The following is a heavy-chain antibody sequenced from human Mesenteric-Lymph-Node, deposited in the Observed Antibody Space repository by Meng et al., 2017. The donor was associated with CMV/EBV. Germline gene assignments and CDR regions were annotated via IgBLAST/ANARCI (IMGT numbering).Heavy chain of an antibody. CDR3: AKVGPRRITMVRGLPLYFDY. D-gene: IGHD3-10*01. CDR2: IYSGDNST. Sequence: GGSLRLSYAASGFTFSSYAMSWVRQAPGKGLEWVSVIYSGDNSTYYADSVKGRFTISRDNSKNTLYLQMNSLRAEDTAVYYCAKVGPRRITMVRGLPLYFDYWGQGTLVTVSS. CDR1: GFTFSSYA. V-gene: IGHV3-23*03. J-gene: IGHJ4*02.